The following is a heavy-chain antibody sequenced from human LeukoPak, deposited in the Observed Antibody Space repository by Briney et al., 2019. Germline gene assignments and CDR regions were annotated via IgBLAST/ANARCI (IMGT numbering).Heavy chain of an antibody. J-gene: IGHJ6*03. D-gene: IGHD3-22*01. CDR1: GGPIFSYY. CDR3: ARLKFYDSTGYSPGHYMDV. CDR2: LYPGVGT. V-gene: IGHV4-4*07. Sequence: SETLSLTCTVSGGPIFSYYWSWIRQTAGKGLEWIGRLYPGVGTDYNPSLKSRVTMSVDTSKKQFALKLSAVTDADTAVYYCARLKFYDSTGYSPGHYMDVWGKGTTVTVSS.